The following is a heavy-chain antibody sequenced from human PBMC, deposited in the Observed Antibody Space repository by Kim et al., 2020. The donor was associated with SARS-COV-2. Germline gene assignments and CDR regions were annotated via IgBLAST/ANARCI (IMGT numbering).Heavy chain of an antibody. CDR2: IYYSGST. V-gene: IGHV4-39*01. CDR1: GGSISSSSYY. J-gene: IGHJ2*01. CDR3: AIPRGGSSGPMGHWYFDL. D-gene: IGHD3-22*01. Sequence: SETLSLTCTVSGGSISSSSYYWGWIRQPPGKGLEWIGSIYYSGSTYYNPSLKSRVTISVDTSKNQFSLKLSSAAAADTAVYYCAIPRGGSSGPMGHWYFDLWGRGTLVTVSS.